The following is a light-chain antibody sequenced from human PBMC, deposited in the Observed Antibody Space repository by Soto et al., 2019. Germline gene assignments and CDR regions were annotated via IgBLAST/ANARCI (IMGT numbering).Light chain of an antibody. CDR1: SSNVGSYNL. Sequence: QSALTQPASVSGSPGQSITISCTGTSSNVGSYNLVSWYQQIPGKAPKLIIFEVSKRPSGVSNRFSGSKSGNTAALTISGLQTEDEADYYCCSYAGSSTVIFGGGTQLTVL. CDR2: EVS. CDR3: CSYAGSSTVI. J-gene: IGLJ2*01. V-gene: IGLV2-23*02.